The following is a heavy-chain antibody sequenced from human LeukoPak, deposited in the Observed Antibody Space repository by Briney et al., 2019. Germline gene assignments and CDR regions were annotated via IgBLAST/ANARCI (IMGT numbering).Heavy chain of an antibody. CDR1: GFNFRTYY. CDR2: ITHGGSRT. D-gene: IGHD6-19*01. Sequence: GGSLRLSCAASGFNFRTYYMHWVRQAPGKGLVWVSRITHGGSRTDYADSVKGRFTISRDNAENTLYLQMSSLRAEDTAVYYCARDGKAVAGRFDYWGQGTLVTVSS. CDR3: ARDGKAVAGRFDY. J-gene: IGHJ4*02. V-gene: IGHV3-74*01.